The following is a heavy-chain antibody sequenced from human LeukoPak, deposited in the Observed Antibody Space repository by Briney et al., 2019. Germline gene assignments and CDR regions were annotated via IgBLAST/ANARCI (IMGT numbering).Heavy chain of an antibody. V-gene: IGHV4-59*01. CDR3: ARGDGSGSIPLDY. CDR1: GGSISSYY. CDR2: IYYSGST. D-gene: IGHD3-10*01. J-gene: IGHJ4*02. Sequence: SETLSLTCTVSGGSISSYYWSWIRQPPGKGLEWIGYIYYSGSTNYNPSLKSRVTISVDMSKNQFSLKLSSVTAADTAVYYCARGDGSGSIPLDYWGQGTLVTVSS.